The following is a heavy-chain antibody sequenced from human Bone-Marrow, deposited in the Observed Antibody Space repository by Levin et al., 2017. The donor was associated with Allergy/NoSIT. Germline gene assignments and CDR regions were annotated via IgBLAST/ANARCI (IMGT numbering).Heavy chain of an antibody. CDR1: GGSISSFY. CDR3: AGRVWFGESPFDY. D-gene: IGHD3-10*01. CDR2: VYYSGNT. J-gene: IGHJ4*02. V-gene: IGHV4-59*08. Sequence: SQTLSLTCTVSGGSISSFYWSWIRQPPGKGLEWIGYVYYSGNTNYNPSLKSRVTISVDTSKNLFPLKLSSVTAADTAVYYCAGRVWFGESPFDYWGQGTLVTVSS.